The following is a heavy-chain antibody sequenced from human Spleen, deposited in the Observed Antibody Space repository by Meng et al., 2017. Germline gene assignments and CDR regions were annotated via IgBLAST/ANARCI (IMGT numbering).Heavy chain of an antibody. CDR1: GFSFSEYY. D-gene: IGHD6-19*01. Sequence: GESLKISCAASGFSFSEYYMNWIRQAPGKGLEWGSYISSRTNAIYYADSVKGRFTIYRDNAESSLSLQMNSLRAEDTAVYYCARDKGGWFFDYWGQGTLVTVSS. V-gene: IGHV3-11*04. J-gene: IGHJ4*02. CDR2: ISSRTNAI. CDR3: ARDKGGWFFDY.